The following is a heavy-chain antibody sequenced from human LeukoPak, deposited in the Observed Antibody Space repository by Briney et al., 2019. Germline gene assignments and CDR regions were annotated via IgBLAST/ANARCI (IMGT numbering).Heavy chain of an antibody. V-gene: IGHV3-30-3*01. CDR3: ARQPSDITVWFDP. CDR2: ISYDGSNK. Sequence: GGSLRLSCAASGFTFSSYAMRWVRQAPGKGLEWVAVISYDGSNKYYADSVKGRFTISRDNSKNTLYLQMNSLRAEDTAVYYCARQPSDITVWFDPWGQGTLVTDSS. CDR1: GFTFSSYA. J-gene: IGHJ5*02. D-gene: IGHD3-10*01.